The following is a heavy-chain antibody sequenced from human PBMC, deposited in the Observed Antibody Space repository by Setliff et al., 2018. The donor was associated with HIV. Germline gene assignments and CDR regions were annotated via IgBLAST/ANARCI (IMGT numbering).Heavy chain of an antibody. CDR3: ARQDIPTGYYLFDY. Sequence: ASVKVSCKASGYKFTGHHIQWMRQAPGQGLERMGRINPNMGDTQYAQKFQGRIIMTRDTSINTVYMELSSLTSDDTTLYYCARQDIPTGYYLFDYWGQGTQVTVS. CDR2: INPNMGDT. D-gene: IGHD3-9*01. J-gene: IGHJ4*02. V-gene: IGHV1-2*06. CDR1: GYKFTGHH.